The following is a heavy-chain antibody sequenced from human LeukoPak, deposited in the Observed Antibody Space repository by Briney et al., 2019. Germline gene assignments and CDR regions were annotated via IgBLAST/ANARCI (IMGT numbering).Heavy chain of an antibody. CDR2: TRNKANSYTT. Sequence: PGGSLRLSCAASGFTFSDHYMDWVRQAPGKGLEWVGRTRNKANSYTTEYAASVKGRFAISRDDSKNSLYLQMNSLKTEDTAVYYCRGPLWWGQGTLVTVSS. V-gene: IGHV3-72*01. CDR1: GFTFSDHY. CDR3: RGPLW. D-gene: IGHD3-10*01. J-gene: IGHJ4*02.